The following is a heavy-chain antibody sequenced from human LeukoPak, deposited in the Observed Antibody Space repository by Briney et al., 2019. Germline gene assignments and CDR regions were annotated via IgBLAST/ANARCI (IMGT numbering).Heavy chain of an antibody. CDR3: ALGAPGSSSYYYYYGMDV. V-gene: IGHV4-61*08. CDR2: IYYSGST. D-gene: IGHD6-6*01. J-gene: IGHJ6*02. CDR1: GGSISSGGYY. Sequence: SETLSLTCTVSGGSISSGGYYWSWIRQHPGKGLEWIGYIYYSGSTNYNPSLKSRVTISVDTSKNQFSLKLSSVTAADTAVYYCALGAPGSSSYYYYYGMDVWGQGTTVTVSS.